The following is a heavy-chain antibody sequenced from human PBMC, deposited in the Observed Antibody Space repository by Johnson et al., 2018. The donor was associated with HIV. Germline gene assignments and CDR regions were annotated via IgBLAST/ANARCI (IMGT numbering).Heavy chain of an antibody. Sequence: VQLVESGGGLVQPGGSLRVSCAASGFTLSSYWMSWVRQAPGKGLEWVANIKQDGSEKYYVDSVKGRFTISRDNAKNSLYLQMNSLRAEDTAVYFCASAINDAFDIWGQGTMVTVSP. V-gene: IGHV3-7*05. CDR2: IKQDGSEK. J-gene: IGHJ3*02. CDR3: ASAINDAFDI. CDR1: GFTLSSYW.